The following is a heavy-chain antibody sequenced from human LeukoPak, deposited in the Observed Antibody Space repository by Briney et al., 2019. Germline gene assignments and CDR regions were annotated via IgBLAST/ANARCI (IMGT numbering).Heavy chain of an antibody. Sequence: GGSLRLSCTASGFAFSGNYMSWVRQAPGKGVEWVALINSGGATYYADSVKGRFTISRDNSKNTVDFQLNSLRAEDTAVYYCARASSWIHLWSLWGQGTLVTVSS. J-gene: IGHJ4*02. CDR1: GFAFSGNY. V-gene: IGHV3-66*01. D-gene: IGHD5-18*01. CDR3: ARASSWIHLWSL. CDR2: INSGGAT.